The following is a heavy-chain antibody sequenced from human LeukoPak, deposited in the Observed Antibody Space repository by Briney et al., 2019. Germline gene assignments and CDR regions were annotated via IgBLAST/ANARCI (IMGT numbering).Heavy chain of an antibody. D-gene: IGHD4/OR15-4a*01. CDR1: GFNFDDYA. J-gene: IGHJ4*02. CDR2: ISWNSGSI. CDR3: VNVPADDYYFDY. V-gene: IGHV3-9*01. Sequence: GGSLRLSCAASGFNFDDYAMHWVRQAPGKGLEWVSGISWNSGSIGYADSVKGRFTISRDNAKKSLYLQMNSLGPEDTALYYCVNVPADDYYFDYWGQGTLVTVSS.